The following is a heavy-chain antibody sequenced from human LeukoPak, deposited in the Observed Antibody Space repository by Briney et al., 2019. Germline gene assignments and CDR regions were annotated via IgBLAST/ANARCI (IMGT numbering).Heavy chain of an antibody. CDR1: GFTFSSYS. J-gene: IGHJ4*02. Sequence: GGSLRLSCAASGFTFSSYSMNWVRQAPGKGLEWVSGISGSGGSTYYADPVKGRFTISRDNSKNTLYLQMSSLRAEDTAVYYCAAREPDYWGQGTLVTVSS. D-gene: IGHD1-14*01. CDR3: AAREPDY. V-gene: IGHV3-23*01. CDR2: ISGSGGST.